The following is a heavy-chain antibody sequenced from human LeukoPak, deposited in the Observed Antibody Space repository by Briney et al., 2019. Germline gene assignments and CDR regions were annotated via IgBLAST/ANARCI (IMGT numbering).Heavy chain of an antibody. CDR2: FDPEDGET. J-gene: IGHJ3*02. D-gene: IGHD6-19*01. CDR3: ATGSRWLVVFAFDI. V-gene: IGHV1-24*01. CDR1: GYTLTELS. Sequence: ASVKVSCKVSGYTLTELSMHWVRQAPGKGLEWMGGFDPEDGETIYAQKFQGRVTMTEDTSTDTAYMELSSLRSEDTAVYYCATGSRWLVVFAFDIWGQGTMVTVSS.